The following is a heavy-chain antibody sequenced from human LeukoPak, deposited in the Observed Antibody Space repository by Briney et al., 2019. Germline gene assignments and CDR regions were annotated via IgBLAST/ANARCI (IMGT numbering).Heavy chain of an antibody. Sequence: PGRSLRLSCTASGFTFGDYAMSWFRQAPGKGLEWVSLISGDGYYTNYTDSVKGRFTVSRDNSKNSLYLQMNSLRTEDTALYYCAKDITHYWGQGTLVTVSS. CDR1: GFTFGDYA. J-gene: IGHJ4*02. V-gene: IGHV3-43*02. CDR2: ISGDGYYT. CDR3: AKDITHY.